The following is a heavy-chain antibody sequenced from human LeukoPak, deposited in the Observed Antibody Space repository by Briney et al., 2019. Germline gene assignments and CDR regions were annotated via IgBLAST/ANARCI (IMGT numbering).Heavy chain of an antibody. D-gene: IGHD3-3*01. J-gene: IGHJ3*02. CDR1: GFTFSSYS. CDR3: ARDGPLSNYDFWSGSPNDAFDI. CDR2: ISSSSSYI. V-gene: IGHV3-21*01. Sequence: GGSLRLSCAASGFTFSSYSMNWVRQAPGKGLEWVSSISSSSSYIYYADSVKGRFTISRDNAKNSLYLQMNSLRAEDTAVYYCARDGPLSNYDFWSGSPNDAFDIWGQGTMVTVSS.